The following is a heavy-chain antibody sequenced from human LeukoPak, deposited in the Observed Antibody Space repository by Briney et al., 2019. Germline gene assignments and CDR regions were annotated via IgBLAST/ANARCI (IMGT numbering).Heavy chain of an antibody. CDR3: ARDGSGYEYYYYMDV. CDR1: GYTFTSYA. D-gene: IGHD5-12*01. CDR2: MNPNSGNT. Sequence: GASVKVSCKASGYTFTSYAMHWVRQAPGQRLEWMGWMNPNSGNTGYAQKFQGRVTMTRNTSISTAYMELSSLRSEDTAVYYCARDGSGYEYYYYMDVWGKGTTVTISS. J-gene: IGHJ6*03. V-gene: IGHV1-8*02.